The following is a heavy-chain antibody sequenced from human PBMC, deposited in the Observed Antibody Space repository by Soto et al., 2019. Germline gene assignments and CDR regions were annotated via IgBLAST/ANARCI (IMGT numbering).Heavy chain of an antibody. J-gene: IGHJ6*02. Sequence: VQLVQSGSEVKRPGASVKVSCKASGYTFADYGISWVRQAPGQGLEWMGWISTYNGHTNYAQNVQGRVTLTTDTSTNTAYMELRSLRSDDTAVYYCAREWQQLGQGDYYSYAMDVWGQGTTVTVSS. CDR2: ISTYNGHT. CDR1: GYTFADYG. D-gene: IGHD6-13*01. V-gene: IGHV1-18*01. CDR3: AREWQQLGQGDYYSYAMDV.